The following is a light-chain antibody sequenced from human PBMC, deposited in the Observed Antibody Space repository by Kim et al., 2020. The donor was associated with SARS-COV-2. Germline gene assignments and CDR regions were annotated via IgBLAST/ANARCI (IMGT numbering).Light chain of an antibody. Sequence: EIVLTQSPGTLSLSPGERATLSCRASQSVSSSYLAWYQQKPGQAPRLLIYGASSRATGIPDRFSGSGSGTDFTLTISRLEPEDFAVYYCQQLRTFGQGTKVYIK. CDR3: QQLRT. V-gene: IGKV3-20*01. CDR1: QSVSSSY. CDR2: GAS. J-gene: IGKJ1*01.